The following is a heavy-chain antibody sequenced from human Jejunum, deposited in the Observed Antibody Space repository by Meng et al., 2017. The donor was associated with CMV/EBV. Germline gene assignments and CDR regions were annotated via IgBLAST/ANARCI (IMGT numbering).Heavy chain of an antibody. V-gene: IGHV3-21*01. CDR2: ISPSSSSI. CDR3: ARGIIIVPNAYYFDS. Sequence: LTFSNHGMNWVRQAPGKGLEWVASISPSSSSIYYAESVKGRFTISRDNTKKSLYLQMNSLRAEDTAVYYCARGIIIVPNAYYFDSWGQGTLVTVSS. D-gene: IGHD2/OR15-2a*01. CDR1: LTFSNHG. J-gene: IGHJ4*02.